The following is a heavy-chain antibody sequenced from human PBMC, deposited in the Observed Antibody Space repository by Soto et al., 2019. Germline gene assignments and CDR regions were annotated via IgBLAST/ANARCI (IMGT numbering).Heavy chain of an antibody. V-gene: IGHV1-18*01. J-gene: IGHJ4*02. Sequence: QVQLVQSGAEVKKPGASVKVSCXXXXXXFISYXXSWXXXAPGXXLEWMGWISVDNGNTNYAQKLQGRVTMTTDTSTSTAYMELRSLRSDDTAXXXXXXXSGXXXXPDYWGQGTLVTVSS. CDR2: ISVDNGNT. CDR3: XXXSGXXXXPDY. CDR1: XXXFISYX.